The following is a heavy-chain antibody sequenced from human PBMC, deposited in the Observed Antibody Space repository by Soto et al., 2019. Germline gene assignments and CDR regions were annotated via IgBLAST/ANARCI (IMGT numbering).Heavy chain of an antibody. CDR3: ARGSYDYIWGSYRPQSDFDY. CDR2: ISGSGGST. V-gene: IGHV3-23*01. Sequence: GGSLRLSCAASGFTFSSYAMSWVRQAPGKGLEWVSAISGSGGSTYYADSVKGRFTISRDNSKNTLYLQMNSLRAEDTAVYYCARGSYDYIWGSYRPQSDFDYWGQGTLVTVSS. D-gene: IGHD3-16*02. J-gene: IGHJ4*02. CDR1: GFTFSSYA.